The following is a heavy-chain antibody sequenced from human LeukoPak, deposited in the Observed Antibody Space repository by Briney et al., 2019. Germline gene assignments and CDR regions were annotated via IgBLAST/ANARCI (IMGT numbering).Heavy chain of an antibody. D-gene: IGHD4-17*01. CDR1: GGSVGSYY. Sequence: SETLSLTCTVSGGSVGSYYWSWIRQPPGKGLECIGYIYHSGTTNYNPSLKSRVTISADTSKNQFSLKLTSVTAADTAIYYCARQRDYADYLDAFDVWGQGTMVTVSS. V-gene: IGHV4-59*08. CDR3: ARQRDYADYLDAFDV. J-gene: IGHJ3*01. CDR2: IYHSGTT.